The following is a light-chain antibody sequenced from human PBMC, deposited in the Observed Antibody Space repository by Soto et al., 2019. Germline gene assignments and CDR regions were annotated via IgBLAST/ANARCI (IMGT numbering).Light chain of an antibody. J-gene: IGKJ4*01. Sequence: DIQMTQSPSSLSASVGGRVIITCVISQSISNYLNWYQHKPGKAPKVLISAAASLQSGVPSRFSGSGSGTNFSLTINSLQPEDYATYYCQQSYNIQALTFGGGTKVDIK. CDR1: QSISNY. V-gene: IGKV1-39*01. CDR2: AAA. CDR3: QQSYNIQALT.